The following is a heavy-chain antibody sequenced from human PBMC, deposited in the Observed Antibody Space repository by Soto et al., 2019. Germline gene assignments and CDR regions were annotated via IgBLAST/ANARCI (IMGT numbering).Heavy chain of an antibody. Sequence: LRLSCKTSGFAFGDFAMTWFRQAPGKGLEWVGFITSKKYGGTPQYAASVKGRFSISRVDCKSIAYLQMNKLKTEDTALYYCSRLPPERDRAYNLPMDVWGQGTTVPVSS. CDR1: GFAFGDFA. CDR2: ITSKKYGGTP. D-gene: IGHD1-1*01. CDR3: SRLPPERDRAYNLPMDV. J-gene: IGHJ6*02. V-gene: IGHV3-49*03.